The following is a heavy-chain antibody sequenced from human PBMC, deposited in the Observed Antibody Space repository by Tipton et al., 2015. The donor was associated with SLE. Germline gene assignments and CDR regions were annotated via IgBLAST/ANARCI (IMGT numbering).Heavy chain of an antibody. CDR2: IYNSATSSGST. CDR1: GGSIGPYS. V-gene: IGHV4-59*01. J-gene: IGHJ5*02. CDR3: AGVSTNVDP. D-gene: IGHD4-17*01. Sequence: TLSLTCKVSGGSIGPYSWNRRRQAPGKGLEWSGYIYNSATSSGSTNHNSSLKSRDTMSVDPSRMQISLNLRSVTAADTAVYYCAGVSTNVDPWGQGTLVTVSS.